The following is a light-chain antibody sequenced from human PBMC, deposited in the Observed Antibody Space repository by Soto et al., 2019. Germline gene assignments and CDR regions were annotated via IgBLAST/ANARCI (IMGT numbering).Light chain of an antibody. CDR3: QQRSNWPPSIT. CDR1: QSINTN. CDR2: GAS. J-gene: IGKJ5*01. V-gene: IGKV3-15*01. Sequence: EIVMTQSPVTLSVSAGKRASLSCRASQSINTNLAWYQQKPGQAPRLLIYGASARATGVPARFSGSGSGREFTLTINSLQTDDSAVYYCQQRSNWPPSITFGQGTRLEIK.